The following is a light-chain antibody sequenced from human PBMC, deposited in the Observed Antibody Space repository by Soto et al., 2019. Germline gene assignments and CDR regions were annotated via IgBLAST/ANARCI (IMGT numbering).Light chain of an antibody. V-gene: IGKV3-20*01. Sequence: EIVLTQSPGTLSLSPGERATLSCRASQRVXXXYLAWYQQKPGQAPRLLIYGASSRATGIPDRFSGSGSGTEFTLTISRLEPEDFAVYYRQQYGSSPFAFGPGTKVDIK. CDR1: QRVXXXY. J-gene: IGKJ3*01. CDR2: GAS. CDR3: QQYGSSPFA.